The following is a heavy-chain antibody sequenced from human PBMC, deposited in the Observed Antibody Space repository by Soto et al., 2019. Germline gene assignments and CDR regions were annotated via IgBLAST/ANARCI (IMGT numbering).Heavy chain of an antibody. J-gene: IGHJ4*02. Sequence: QVQLQQWGAGLLKPSETLSLTCAVYGGSFSGYSWTWIRQPPGTGLEWVGEINHSGSTNYNPSLKSRVTISVYTSKNQFTLNLTSVPAADTAVYYCARDKITGLLDYWGQGTLVTVSS. V-gene: IGHV4-34*01. CDR3: ARDKITGLLDY. D-gene: IGHD2-8*02. CDR2: INHSGST. CDR1: GGSFSGYS.